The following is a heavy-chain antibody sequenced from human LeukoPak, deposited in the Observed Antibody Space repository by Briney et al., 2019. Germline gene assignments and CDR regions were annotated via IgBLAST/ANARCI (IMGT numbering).Heavy chain of an antibody. CDR1: AGSFSGYY. Sequence: SETLSLTSAAYAGSFSGYYWSCIRHPPGKGLEWIGETNHSASTNYNPSLKSRVTISVDTSKNQVSLELNSVTAADAAVYYCARRQYSRRFDYWGQGTLVTVSS. J-gene: IGHJ4*02. D-gene: IGHD6-13*01. CDR2: TNHSAST. CDR3: ARRQYSRRFDY. V-gene: IGHV4-34*01.